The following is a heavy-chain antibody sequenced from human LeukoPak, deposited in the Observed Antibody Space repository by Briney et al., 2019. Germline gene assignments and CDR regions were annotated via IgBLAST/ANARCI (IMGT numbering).Heavy chain of an antibody. CDR2: IYHSGST. CDR1: GGSISSGGYS. V-gene: IGHV4-30-2*01. Sequence: SETLSLTCAVSGGSISSGGYSWSWIRQPPGKGLEWIGYIYHSGSTYYNPSLKSRVTISVDRSKNQFSLKLSSVTAADTAVYYCARDESHCSGGSCYYYGMDVWGQGTTVTVSS. J-gene: IGHJ6*02. D-gene: IGHD2-15*01. CDR3: ARDESHCSGGSCYYYGMDV.